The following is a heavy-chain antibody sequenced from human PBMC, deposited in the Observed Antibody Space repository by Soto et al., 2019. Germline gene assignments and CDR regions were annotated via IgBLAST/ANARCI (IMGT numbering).Heavy chain of an antibody. J-gene: IGHJ5*02. Sequence: SETLSLTCAVSGGSISSGGYSWSWIQQPPGKGLEWIGYIYHSGSTYYNPSLKSRVTISVDRSKNQFSLKLSSVTAADTAVYYCARVGYCSSTSCLGGWFDPWGQGTLVTVSS. D-gene: IGHD2-2*03. CDR1: GGSISSGGYS. V-gene: IGHV4-30-2*01. CDR2: IYHSGST. CDR3: ARVGYCSSTSCLGGWFDP.